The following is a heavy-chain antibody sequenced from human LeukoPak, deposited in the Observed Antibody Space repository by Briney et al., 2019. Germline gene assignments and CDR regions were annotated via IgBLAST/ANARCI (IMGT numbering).Heavy chain of an antibody. D-gene: IGHD3-22*01. J-gene: IGHJ3*02. CDR1: GYTFTSYY. CDR3: ARPLHDSSVQSSAFDI. CDR2: INPSGGST. Sequence: ASVKVSCKASGYTFTSYYIHWVRQAPGQGLEWMGIINPSGGSTTYAQKFQGRVTMTRDTSTSTVYMELSSLRSEDTAVYYCARPLHDSSVQSSAFDIWGQGTVVTVSS. V-gene: IGHV1-46*01.